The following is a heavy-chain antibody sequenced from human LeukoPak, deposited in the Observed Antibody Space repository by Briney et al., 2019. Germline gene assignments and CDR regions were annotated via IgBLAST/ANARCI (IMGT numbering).Heavy chain of an antibody. J-gene: IGHJ6*03. CDR2: ISSSGSTI. V-gene: IGHV3-48*04. CDR1: AFTFSNYW. D-gene: IGHD3-16*01. Sequence: GGSLRLSCAASAFTFSNYWMSWVRQAPGKGLEWVSYISSSGSTIYYADSVKGRFTISRDNAKNSLYLQMNSLRAEDTAVYYCARVAFGWYYYYMDVWGKGTTVTISS. CDR3: ARVAFGWYYYYMDV.